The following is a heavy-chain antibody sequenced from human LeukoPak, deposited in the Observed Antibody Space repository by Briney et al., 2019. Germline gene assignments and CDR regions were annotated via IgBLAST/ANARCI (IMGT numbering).Heavy chain of an antibody. J-gene: IGHJ3*02. Sequence: GASVKVSCKASGGTFSSYAISWVRQAPGRGLEWMGGIIPIFGTANYAQKFQGRVTITADESTSTAYMELSSLRSEDTAVYYCASSLTTVTDDAFDIWGQGTMVTVSS. CDR1: GGTFSSYA. CDR3: ASSLTTVTDDAFDI. V-gene: IGHV1-69*13. CDR2: IIPIFGTA. D-gene: IGHD4-17*01.